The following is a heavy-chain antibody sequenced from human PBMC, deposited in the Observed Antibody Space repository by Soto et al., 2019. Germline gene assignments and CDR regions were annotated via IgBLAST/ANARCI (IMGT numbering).Heavy chain of an antibody. J-gene: IGHJ3*02. Sequence: QVQLVQSGAEEKKPGASVKVSCKASGYTFTSFAMHWVRQAPGQRLEWMGWINAGNGNTKYSQKFQGRVTITRDTSASTAYMELSSLRSEDTAVYYCARDTGSGAFDIWGQGTMVTVSS. CDR3: ARDTGSGAFDI. V-gene: IGHV1-3*05. CDR1: GYTFTSFA. D-gene: IGHD1-26*01. CDR2: INAGNGNT.